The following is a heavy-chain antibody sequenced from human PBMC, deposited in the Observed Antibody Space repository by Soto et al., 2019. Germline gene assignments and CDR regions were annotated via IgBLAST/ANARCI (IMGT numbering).Heavy chain of an antibody. CDR1: GFTFSSYD. V-gene: IGHV3-13*04. CDR3: ARESSYYYDSSGYSGNAFDI. D-gene: IGHD3-22*01. Sequence: PGGSLRLSCAASGFTFSSYDMHWVRQATGKGLEWVSAIGTAGDTYYPGSVKGRFTISRENAKNSLYLQMNSLRAGDTAVYYCARESSYYYDSSGYSGNAFDIWGQGTMVTVSS. CDR2: IGTAGDT. J-gene: IGHJ3*02.